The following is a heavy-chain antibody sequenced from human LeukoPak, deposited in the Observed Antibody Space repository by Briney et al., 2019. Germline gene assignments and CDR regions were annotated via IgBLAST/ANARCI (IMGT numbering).Heavy chain of an antibody. Sequence: GGSLRLSCTASGFTFGDYAMSWFRQAPGKGLEWVGFIRSKAYGGTTEYAASVKGRFTISRDDSKSIAYLQMNSLKTEDTAVYYCTRRDDYEQWSWFDPWGQGTLVTVSS. D-gene: IGHD4/OR15-4a*01. V-gene: IGHV3-49*03. CDR1: GFTFGDYA. J-gene: IGHJ5*02. CDR3: TRRDDYEQWSWFDP. CDR2: IRSKAYGGTT.